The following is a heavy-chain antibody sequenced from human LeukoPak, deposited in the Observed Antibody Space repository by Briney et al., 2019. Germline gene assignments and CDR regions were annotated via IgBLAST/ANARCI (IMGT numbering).Heavy chain of an antibody. CDR2: INWNGGST. CDR1: GFTFDDYG. Sequence: GGSLRLSCAASGFTFDDYGMSWVRQAPGKGLEGVSGINWNGGSTGYADSVKGRFTISRDNAKNSLYLQMNSLRAEDTALYHCARGGRGYSGYDFAFDIWGQGTMVTVSS. CDR3: ARGGRGYSGYDFAFDI. D-gene: IGHD5-12*01. V-gene: IGHV3-20*01. J-gene: IGHJ3*02.